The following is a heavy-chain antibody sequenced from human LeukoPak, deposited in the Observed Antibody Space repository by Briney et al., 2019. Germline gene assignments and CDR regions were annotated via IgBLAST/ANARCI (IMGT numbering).Heavy chain of an antibody. J-gene: IGHJ4*02. D-gene: IGHD1-26*01. CDR1: GFSFSSYT. V-gene: IGHV3-21*06. Sequence: GGSLRLSCAGSGFSFSSYTINWVRQAPGKGLEWISFIGSSGTYIHYADSVKGRFTISRDNGKNSVFLQMNSLRAEDTALYYCAKDSLRKTIVGTTTRGVNDYWGQGNLVTVSS. CDR2: IGSSGTYI. CDR3: AKDSLRKTIVGTTTRGVNDY.